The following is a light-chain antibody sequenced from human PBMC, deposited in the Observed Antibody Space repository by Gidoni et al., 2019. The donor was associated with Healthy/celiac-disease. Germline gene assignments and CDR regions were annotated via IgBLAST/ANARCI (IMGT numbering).Light chain of an antibody. J-gene: IGLJ1*01. V-gene: IGLV2-14*03. Sequence: QSALTQPASVSGSPGQSITISCTGTSSDVGGYNYVSWYQQHPVKAPKLMIYDVSNRPSGVSNRFSGSKSGNTASLTISGLQAGDEADYYCSSYTSSSLYVFGTGTKVTVL. CDR1: SSDVGGYNY. CDR3: SSYTSSSLYV. CDR2: DVS.